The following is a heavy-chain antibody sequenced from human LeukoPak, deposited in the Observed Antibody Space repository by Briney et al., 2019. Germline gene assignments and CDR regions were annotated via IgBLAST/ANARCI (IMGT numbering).Heavy chain of an antibody. J-gene: IGHJ6*02. D-gene: IGHD2/OR15-2a*01. CDR2: ISSSSSTI. Sequence: GGSLRLSCAASGFTFSSYSMNWVHQAPGKGLEWVSYISSSSSTIYYADSVKGRFTISRDNAKNSLYLQMNSLRAEDTAVYYCARDDGSSYYYYGMDVWGQGTTVTVSS. CDR1: GFTFSSYS. CDR3: ARDDGSSYYYYGMDV. V-gene: IGHV3-48*01.